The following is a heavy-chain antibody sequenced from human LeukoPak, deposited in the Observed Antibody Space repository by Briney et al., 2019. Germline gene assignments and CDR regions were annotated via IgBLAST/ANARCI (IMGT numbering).Heavy chain of an antibody. J-gene: IGHJ4*02. Sequence: PGGSLRLSCAASGFTVSSNYMSWVRQAPGKGLEWVSVIYSGGSTYYADSVKGRFTISRDNAKSSLYLQMNSLRAEDTAVYYCARVLHKRNYDSGVYYGYWGQGTLVTVSS. D-gene: IGHD3-22*01. CDR3: ARVLHKRNYDSGVYYGY. V-gene: IGHV3-53*01. CDR1: GFTVSSNY. CDR2: IYSGGST.